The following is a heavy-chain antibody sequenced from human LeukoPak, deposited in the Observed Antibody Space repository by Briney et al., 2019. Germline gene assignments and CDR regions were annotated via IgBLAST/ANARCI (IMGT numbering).Heavy chain of an antibody. V-gene: IGHV5-51*01. D-gene: IGHD4-17*01. CDR3: ARPHGDYGFLSAFDI. Sequence: GESLKISCKGSGYSFTSYWIGWVRQMPGKGLEWMGIIYPGDSDTRYSPSFQGQVTISADKSISTAYLQWSSLKASDTAMYYCARPHGDYGFLSAFDIWGQGTMVTVSS. J-gene: IGHJ3*02. CDR1: GYSFTSYW. CDR2: IYPGDSDT.